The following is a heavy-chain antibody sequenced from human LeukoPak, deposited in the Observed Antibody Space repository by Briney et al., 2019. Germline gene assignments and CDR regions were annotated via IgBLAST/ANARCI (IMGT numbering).Heavy chain of an antibody. V-gene: IGHV3-30-3*01. CDR1: GFTFSSYA. Sequence: GGSLRLSCAASGFTFSSYAMHWVRQAPGKGLEWVAVISYDGSNKYYADSVRGRFTISRDNSKNTLYLQMSSLRAEDTAVYYCARDTLRFLGGGPAYWGQGTLVTVSS. D-gene: IGHD3-3*01. CDR3: ARDTLRFLGGGPAY. CDR2: ISYDGSNK. J-gene: IGHJ4*02.